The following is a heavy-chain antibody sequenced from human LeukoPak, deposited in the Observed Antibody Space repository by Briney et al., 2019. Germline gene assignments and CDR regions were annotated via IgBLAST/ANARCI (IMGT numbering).Heavy chain of an antibody. CDR1: GYSFTSYW. V-gene: IGHV5-51*01. D-gene: IGHD6-19*01. CDR2: IYPGDSDT. CDR3: ASPPPWSSGWYFLYY. J-gene: IGHJ4*02. Sequence: GESLKISCKGSGYSFTSYWIGWVRQMPGKGLEWMGIIYPGDSDTRYSPSFQGQVTISADKSISTAYLQWSSLKASDTAMYYCASPPPWSSGWYFLYYWGQGTLVTVSS.